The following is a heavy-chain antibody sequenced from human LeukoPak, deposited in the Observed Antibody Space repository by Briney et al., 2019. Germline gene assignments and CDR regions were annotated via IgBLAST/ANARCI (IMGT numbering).Heavy chain of an antibody. CDR2: IYTSGST. J-gene: IGHJ4*02. D-gene: IGHD3-10*01. Sequence: PSETLSLTCTASGGSICSYYWSWIRQPAGKGLEWIGRIYTSGSTNYNPSLKSRVTMSVDTSKNQFSLKLSSVTAADTAVYYCARVALWFGELTHYFDYWGQGTLVTVSS. CDR1: GGSICSYY. CDR3: ARVALWFGELTHYFDY. V-gene: IGHV4-4*07.